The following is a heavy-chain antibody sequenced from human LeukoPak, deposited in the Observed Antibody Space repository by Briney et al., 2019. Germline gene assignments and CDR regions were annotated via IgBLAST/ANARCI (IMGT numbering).Heavy chain of an antibody. J-gene: IGHJ4*02. V-gene: IGHV1-8*01. D-gene: IGHD3-10*01. CDR3: ARSPVGVRKKHDF. CDR2: MNPTSGHT. CDR1: VYTFTSYD. Sequence: ASVTVSFKSSVYTFTSYDINWVRQATGQGLEWMGWMNPTSGHTGYAQNFQGRLTMTRDTSISTAYMELNSLTSEDTAVYYCARSPVGVRKKHDFWGQGTLVIVSS.